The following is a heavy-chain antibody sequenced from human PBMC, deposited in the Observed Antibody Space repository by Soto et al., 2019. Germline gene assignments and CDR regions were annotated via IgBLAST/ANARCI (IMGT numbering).Heavy chain of an antibody. CDR2: IYYSGST. J-gene: IGHJ4*02. CDR1: GGSISSGGYY. CDR3: ARLSIPGPAHY. V-gene: IGHV4-39*01. Sequence: SETLSLTCTVSGGSISSGGYYWAWIRQHPGKGLEWIGSIYYSGSTYYNPSLKSRVTISVDTSKNQFSLKLSSVTAADTAVYYCARLSIPGPAHYWGQGTLVTVSS.